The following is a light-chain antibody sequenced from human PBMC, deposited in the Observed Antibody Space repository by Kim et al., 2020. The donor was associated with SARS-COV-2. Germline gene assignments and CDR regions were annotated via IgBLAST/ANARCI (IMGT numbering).Light chain of an antibody. V-gene: IGKV1-9*01. CDR2: AAS. J-gene: IGKJ3*01. Sequence: DIQLTQSPSFLSASVGDRVTITCRASQGISSYLAWYQQKPAKAPKLLIYAASTLQSGVPSRFSGSGSGTEFTLTISSLQPEDFATYYCQQLNSYPLFTFGPGTKVDIK. CDR3: QQLNSYPLFT. CDR1: QGISSY.